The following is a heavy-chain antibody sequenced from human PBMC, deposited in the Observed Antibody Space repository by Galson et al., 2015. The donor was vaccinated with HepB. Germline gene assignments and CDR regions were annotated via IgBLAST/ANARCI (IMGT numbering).Heavy chain of an antibody. D-gene: IGHD3-22*01. CDR3: ASLYYYDSSGYYPPRR. Sequence: SLRLSCAASGFTFRGPAMHWARQAPGKGLEWVAVISYDGSNKYYADSVKGRFTISRDNSKNTLYLQMISLRAEDTAVYYCASLYYYDSSGYYPPRRWGQGTMVTVSS. CDR1: GFTFRGPA. V-gene: IGHV3-30-3*01. CDR2: ISYDGSNK. J-gene: IGHJ3*01.